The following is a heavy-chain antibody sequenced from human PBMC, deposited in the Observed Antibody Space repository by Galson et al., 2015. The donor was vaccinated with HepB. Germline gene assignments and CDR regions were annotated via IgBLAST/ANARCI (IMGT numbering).Heavy chain of an antibody. CDR2: INENGST. CDR1: GGSFSGYF. Sequence: ETLSLTCAVYGGSFSGYFWSWVRQPPGKGLEWIGEINENGSTNYNPSLKSRVTISVDTSKNQISLKLSSMTAADTAIYYWTRGSRTVKTYYYYSYGMDVWGQGTTVTVSS. CDR3: TRGSRTVKTYYYYSYGMDV. V-gene: IGHV4-34*01. J-gene: IGHJ6*02. D-gene: IGHD4-11*01.